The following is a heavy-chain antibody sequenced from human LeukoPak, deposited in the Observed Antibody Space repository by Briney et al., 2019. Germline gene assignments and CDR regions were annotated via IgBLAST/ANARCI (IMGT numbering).Heavy chain of an antibody. CDR1: GYSFPTYW. D-gene: IGHD3-3*01. CDR2: IYPDDSDS. Sequence: GESLKISCKGSGYSFPTYWIGWVRQMPGKGLEWMGIIYPDDSDSTYSPSFQGQVTISVDKSINTAYLQWSSLKASNTAIYYCARVGSVTNFGVVSYYFDYWGQGTLVTVSS. V-gene: IGHV5-51*01. J-gene: IGHJ4*02. CDR3: ARVGSVTNFGVVSYYFDY.